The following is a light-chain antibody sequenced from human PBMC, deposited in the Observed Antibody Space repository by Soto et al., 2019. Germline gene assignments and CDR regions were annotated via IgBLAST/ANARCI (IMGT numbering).Light chain of an antibody. J-gene: IGKJ1*01. CDR1: QTINRW. V-gene: IGKV1-5*03. CDR3: QHWS. CDR2: KAS. Sequence: IRMTQSPAALSASVGDRVTITCRASQTINRWLAWYQQKPGEVPKLLIYKASVLESGVPSRFSGSGSGTEFTLPISRLQPEDVATYYCQHWSLGQGTKVDIK.